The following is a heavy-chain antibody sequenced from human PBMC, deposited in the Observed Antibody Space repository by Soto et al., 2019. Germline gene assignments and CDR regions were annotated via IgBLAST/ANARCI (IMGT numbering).Heavy chain of an antibody. V-gene: IGHV1-69*13. CDR2: IIPIFGTA. J-gene: IGHJ4*02. CDR3: ARSNSSGYYYCDY. Sequence: ASVKVSCKASGGTFSSYAISWVRQAPGQGLEWMGGIIPIFGTANYAQKFQGRVTITADESTSTAYMELSSLRSEDTAVYYCARSNSSGYYYCDYWGQGTLVIVSS. D-gene: IGHD3-22*01. CDR1: GGTFSSYA.